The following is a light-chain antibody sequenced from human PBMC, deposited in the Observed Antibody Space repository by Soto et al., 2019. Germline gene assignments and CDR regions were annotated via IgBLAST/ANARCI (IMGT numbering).Light chain of an antibody. CDR3: QQYDNLWT. Sequence: DIQMTQSPSSLSASVGDRVTITCQASQDISNYLNWYQQKPGKAPKLLIYDASNLETGVPSRFSGSGSQTDFTFTISNLQPEDIATYYCQQYDNLWTFGQGTKVEIK. J-gene: IGKJ1*01. CDR2: DAS. CDR1: QDISNY. V-gene: IGKV1-33*01.